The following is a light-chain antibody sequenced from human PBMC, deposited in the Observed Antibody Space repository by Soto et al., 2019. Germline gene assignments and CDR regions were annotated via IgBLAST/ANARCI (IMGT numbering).Light chain of an antibody. CDR1: QSVDSVF. CDR2: GAS. V-gene: IGKV3-20*01. CDR3: EQYASSLT. J-gene: IGKJ1*01. Sequence: EIVLTQSPGSLSLSLGERATLSCRASQSVDSVFFAWYQQKPGQPPRLLMYGASRRATGIPDRFSGSGSGTDFTLTISRLEPEDFAVYYCEQYASSLTFGQGTKVEI.